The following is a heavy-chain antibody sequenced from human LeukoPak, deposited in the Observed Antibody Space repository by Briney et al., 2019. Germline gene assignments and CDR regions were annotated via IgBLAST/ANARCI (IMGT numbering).Heavy chain of an antibody. V-gene: IGHV6-1*01. CDR1: GDSLSNNNVA. CDR2: TYYRPKFNT. D-gene: IGHD3-10*01. CDR3: ARGSHSSFDY. Sequence: SQTLSLTCAISGDSLSNNNVAWNWIRQSPSLGLESLGRTYYRPKFNTDYAISVKSRIAINSDTSQNQFFLQLNSVTPEDTGVYYCARGSHSSFDYWGQGTLVTVSS. J-gene: IGHJ4*02.